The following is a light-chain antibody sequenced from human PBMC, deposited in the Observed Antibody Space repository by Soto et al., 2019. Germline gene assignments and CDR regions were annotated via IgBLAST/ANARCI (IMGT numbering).Light chain of an antibody. Sequence: DIQMTQSPSTLSASVGDRVTITCRASQSISSWLAWYQQKPGKAPKLLIYKASSLESGVPSRFIGSGSGTEFTLTISSLQPDDFATYYCQQHNSYPWTFGQGTKVEIK. V-gene: IGKV1-5*03. CDR2: KAS. J-gene: IGKJ1*01. CDR3: QQHNSYPWT. CDR1: QSISSW.